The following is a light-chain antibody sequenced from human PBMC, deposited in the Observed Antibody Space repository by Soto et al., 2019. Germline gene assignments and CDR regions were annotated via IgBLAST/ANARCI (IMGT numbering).Light chain of an antibody. CDR1: SSDVGGYNY. CDR2: EVS. J-gene: IGLJ3*02. CDR3: SSYTSSNFWV. V-gene: IGLV2-14*01. Sequence: QSVLTQPASVSGSPGQSITISCTGTSSDVGGYNYVSWYQQHPGKAPKLMIYEVSNRPSGISNRFSSSKSGNTASLTISGLQAEDEADYYCSSYTSSNFWVFGEGTKLTVL.